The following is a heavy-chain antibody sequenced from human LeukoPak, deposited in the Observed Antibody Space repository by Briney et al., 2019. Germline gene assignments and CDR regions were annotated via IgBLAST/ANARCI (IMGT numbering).Heavy chain of an antibody. CDR3: ARALRIYYYFDY. J-gene: IGHJ4*02. CDR1: GFTFSSYG. D-gene: IGHD1-26*01. CDR2: FSPSGGGT. V-gene: IGHV3-23*01. Sequence: GGSLRLSCAASGFTFSSYGMSWDRQAPGKGLEWVSAFSPSGGGTYYADSVKGRFTISRDNSKNTLYLQMNSLRAEDTAVYYCARALRIYYYFDYWGQGTLVTVSS.